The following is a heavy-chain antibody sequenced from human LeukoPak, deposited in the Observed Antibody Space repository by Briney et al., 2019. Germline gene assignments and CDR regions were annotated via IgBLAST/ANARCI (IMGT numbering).Heavy chain of an antibody. D-gene: IGHD6-13*01. Sequence: ASVKVSCKVSGYTLTELSTHWVRQAPGKGLEWMGGFDPEDGETIYAQKFQGRVTMTEDTSTDTAYMELSSLRSEDTAVYYCATSPGYSSSWYGFDYWGQGTLVTVSS. J-gene: IGHJ4*02. CDR2: FDPEDGET. CDR1: GYTLTELS. CDR3: ATSPGYSSSWYGFDY. V-gene: IGHV1-24*01.